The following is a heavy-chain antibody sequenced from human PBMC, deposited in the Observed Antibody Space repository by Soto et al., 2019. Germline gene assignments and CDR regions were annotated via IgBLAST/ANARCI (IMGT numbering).Heavy chain of an antibody. CDR1: GFIFSDYY. CDR3: AMAQITAQYYFDY. D-gene: IGHD6-6*01. CDR2: ISGSGSYT. Sequence: QVQLVESGGGLGKPGGSLRLSCAASGFIFSDYYMSWIRQAPGKGLEWVSYISGSGSYTNYADSVKGRFTISRDNAKNSLYLQIYSLRAEDTAVYYCAMAQITAQYYFDYWGQGALVTVSS. V-gene: IGHV3-11*06. J-gene: IGHJ4*02.